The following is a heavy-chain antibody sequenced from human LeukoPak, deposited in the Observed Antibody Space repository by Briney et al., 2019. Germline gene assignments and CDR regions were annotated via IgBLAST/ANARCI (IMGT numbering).Heavy chain of an antibody. D-gene: IGHD3-16*01. CDR2: ISWNSGSI. CDR3: AKDRTFTFGGGLDY. CDR1: GFTFDDYA. Sequence: GGSLRLSCAASGFTFDDYAMHWVRQAPGKGLGWVSGISWNSGSIGYADSVKGRFTISRDNAKNSLYLQMNSLRAEDTALYYCAKDRTFTFGGGLDYWGQGTLVTVSS. V-gene: IGHV3-9*01. J-gene: IGHJ4*02.